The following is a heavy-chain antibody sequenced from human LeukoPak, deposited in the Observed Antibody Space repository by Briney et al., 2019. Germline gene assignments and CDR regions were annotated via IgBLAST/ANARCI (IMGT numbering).Heavy chain of an antibody. CDR1: GGSFSGYY. V-gene: IGHV4-34*01. CDR2: INHSGST. CDR3: ARSRSRDFWSGDKGAFDI. J-gene: IGHJ3*02. Sequence: PSETLSLTCAVYGGSFSGYYWSWLRQPPGKGLEWIGEINHSGSTHYNPSLKSRVTISVDTSKNQFSLKLSSVTAADTAVYYCARSRSRDFWSGDKGAFDIWGQGTMVTVSS. D-gene: IGHD3-3*01.